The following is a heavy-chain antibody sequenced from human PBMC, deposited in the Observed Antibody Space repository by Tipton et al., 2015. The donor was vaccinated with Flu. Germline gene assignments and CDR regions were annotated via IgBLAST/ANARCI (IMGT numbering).Heavy chain of an antibody. V-gene: IGHV3-48*03. J-gene: IGHJ4*02. CDR1: GFTFSSYE. Sequence: QLVQSGGGLVQPGGSLRLSCAASGFTFSSYEMNWVRQAPGKGLGWVSYISSSGSTIYYADSVKGRFTISRDNAKNSLYLQMNSLRAEYTAVYYCARARIAAAGTPIDYWGQGTLVTVSS. CDR3: ARARIAAAGTPIDY. D-gene: IGHD6-13*01. CDR2: ISSSGSTI.